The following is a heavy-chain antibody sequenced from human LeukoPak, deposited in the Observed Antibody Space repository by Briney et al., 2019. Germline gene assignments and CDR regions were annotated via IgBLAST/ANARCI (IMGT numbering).Heavy chain of an antibody. J-gene: IGHJ4*02. CDR3: ARRGYSYGIDY. CDR1: GYSISSGYN. V-gene: IGHV4-38-2*01. D-gene: IGHD5-18*01. Sequence: SETLSLTCAVSGYSISSGYNWGWIRQPPGKGLEWIGSIYHSGSTYYNPSLKTRVTISVDTSKNQFSLKLSSVTAADTAVYYCARRGYSYGIDYWGQGTLVTVSS. CDR2: IYHSGST.